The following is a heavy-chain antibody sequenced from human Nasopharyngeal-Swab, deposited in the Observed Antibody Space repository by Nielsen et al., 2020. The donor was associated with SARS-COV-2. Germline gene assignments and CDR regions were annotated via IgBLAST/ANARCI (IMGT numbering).Heavy chain of an antibody. CDR1: GYSFTGYY. Sequence: ASVKVSCKASGYSFTGYYLHWVRQAPGQGPEWVGSLNPNSGGTNYAQKFQGRVTLTLDTSINTAYMDLTSLRSDDTAVYYCAREIHYGSGSYYVDDAFDIWGQGTMVTVSS. CDR2: LNPNSGGT. D-gene: IGHD3-10*01. J-gene: IGHJ3*02. CDR3: AREIHYGSGSYYVDDAFDI. V-gene: IGHV1-2*02.